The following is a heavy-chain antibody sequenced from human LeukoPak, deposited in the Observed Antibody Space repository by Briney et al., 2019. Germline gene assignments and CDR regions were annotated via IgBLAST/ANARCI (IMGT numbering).Heavy chain of an antibody. D-gene: IGHD3-22*01. V-gene: IGHV3-48*02. CDR3: ARDRDYYDSDAFDI. CDR2: ISSSSSTI. CDR1: GYFFPNAW. Sequence: PGGSLRLSCTISGYFFPNAWLNWVRQAPGKGLEWVSYISSSSSTIYYADSVKGRFTISRDNAKNSLYLQMNSLRDEDTAVYYCARDRDYYDSDAFDIWGQGTMVTVSS. J-gene: IGHJ3*02.